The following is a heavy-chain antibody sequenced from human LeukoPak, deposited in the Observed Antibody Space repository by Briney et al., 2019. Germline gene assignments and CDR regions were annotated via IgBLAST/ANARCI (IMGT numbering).Heavy chain of an antibody. V-gene: IGHV4-34*01. Sequence: SETLSLTCAVYGGSFSGYYWSWIRQPPGKGLEWIGEINHSGSTYYNPSLKSRVTISVDRSKNQFSLKLSSVTAADTAVYYCARYTAMVADYFDYWGQGTLVTVSS. J-gene: IGHJ4*02. CDR3: ARYTAMVADYFDY. CDR2: INHSGST. CDR1: GGSFSGYY. D-gene: IGHD5-18*01.